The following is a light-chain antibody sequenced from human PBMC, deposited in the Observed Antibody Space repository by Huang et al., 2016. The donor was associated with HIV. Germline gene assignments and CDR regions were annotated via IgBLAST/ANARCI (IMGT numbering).Light chain of an antibody. CDR1: QSVCSSY. J-gene: IGKJ1*01. CDR2: GAS. CDR3: QQYDSSPWT. Sequence: EIVLTQSPGTLSLSPGERATLSCRASQSVCSSYLAWYQQKPGQAPRLLFYGASSRATGIPDRFSGSGSGTDFTLTISRLEPEDFAVYYCQQYDSSPWTFGQGTKVEIK. V-gene: IGKV3-20*01.